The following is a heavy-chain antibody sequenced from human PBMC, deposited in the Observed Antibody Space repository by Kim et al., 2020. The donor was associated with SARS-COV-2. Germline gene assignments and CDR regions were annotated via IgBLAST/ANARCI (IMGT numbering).Heavy chain of an antibody. J-gene: IGHJ6*02. CDR1: GYTFTSHG. Sequence: ASVKVSCEASGYTFTSHGISWVRQAPGQGLEWMAWISADNANAHFAPKFQGRLSLTTDTSTSTAYMELRSLSSDDTAVYYCARDRWYVRLSPSGMDVWGQGTTVTVSS. D-gene: IGHD2-15*01. V-gene: IGHV1-18*01. CDR2: ISADNANA. CDR3: ARDRWYVRLSPSGMDV.